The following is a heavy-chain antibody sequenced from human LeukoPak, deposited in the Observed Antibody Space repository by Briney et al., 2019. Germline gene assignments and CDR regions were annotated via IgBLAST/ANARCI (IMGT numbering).Heavy chain of an antibody. CDR1: GYRFTSYW. Sequence: GQSLKISCKGSGYRFTSYWIGWVRQMPGKGLEWMGIIYPGDSDTRYRPSFQGQVTISADKSTSTAYLHWSSLKASDTAIYYCAILQGISSTGIDYWGQGTVVTVSS. D-gene: IGHD2-2*01. CDR2: IYPGDSDT. CDR3: AILQGISSTGIDY. J-gene: IGHJ4*02. V-gene: IGHV5-51*01.